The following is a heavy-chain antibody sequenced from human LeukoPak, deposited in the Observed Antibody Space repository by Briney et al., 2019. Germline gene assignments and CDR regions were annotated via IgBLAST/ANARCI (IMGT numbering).Heavy chain of an antibody. CDR3: ARASPYASYDY. CDR1: GFTFSDYY. D-gene: IGHD3-16*01. CDR2: ISSSSSYT. Sequence: GGSLRPSCAASGFTFSDYYMSWIRQAPGKGLGWVSYISSSSSYTNYADSVKGRFTISRDNAKNSLYLQMNSLRAEDTAVYYCARASPYASYDYWGQGTLVTVSS. J-gene: IGHJ4*02. V-gene: IGHV3-11*06.